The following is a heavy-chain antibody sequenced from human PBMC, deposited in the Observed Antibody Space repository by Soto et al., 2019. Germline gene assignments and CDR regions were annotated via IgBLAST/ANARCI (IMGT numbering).Heavy chain of an antibody. J-gene: IGHJ3*02. CDR2: ISACNGNT. V-gene: IGHV1-18*01. D-gene: IGHD3-10*01. Sequence: ASVKVSCKASGYTFTSYAITWVRQAPGQGLEWMGWISACNGNTNYAQKFQGRVTITTDTSTSTACMELRTLRSDDTAVYYCASLRFTMVRGVVNKGAFEIWGQGTMVTVSS. CDR3: ASLRFTMVRGVVNKGAFEI. CDR1: GYTFTSYA.